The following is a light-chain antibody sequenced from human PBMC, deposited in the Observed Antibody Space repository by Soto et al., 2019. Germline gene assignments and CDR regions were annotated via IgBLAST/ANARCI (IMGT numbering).Light chain of an antibody. CDR3: QSYDSSLSGSDWV. CDR2: GND. Sequence: QSVLTQPPSVSGTPGQRVTISCSGGSSNIGSNTVNWFQQLPGKAPKLLIFGNDQRPSGVPDRFSGSKSGTSASLAITGLQAEDEADYYCQSYDSSLSGSDWVFGGGTKVTVL. CDR1: SSNIGSNT. V-gene: IGLV1-44*01. J-gene: IGLJ3*02.